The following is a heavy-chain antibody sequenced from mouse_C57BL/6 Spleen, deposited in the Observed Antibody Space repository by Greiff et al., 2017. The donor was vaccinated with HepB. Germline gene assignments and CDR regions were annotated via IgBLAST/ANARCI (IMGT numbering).Heavy chain of an antibody. V-gene: IGHV1-80*01. J-gene: IGHJ2*01. CDR2: IYPGDGDT. Sequence: VQLQQSGAELVKPGASVKISCKASGYAFSSYWMNWVKQRPGKGLEWIGQIYPGDGDTNYNGKFKGKATLTADKSSSTAYMQLSSLTSEDSAVYFWARSYYGSSLFDYWGQGTTLTVSS. D-gene: IGHD1-1*01. CDR1: GYAFSSYW. CDR3: ARSYYGSSLFDY.